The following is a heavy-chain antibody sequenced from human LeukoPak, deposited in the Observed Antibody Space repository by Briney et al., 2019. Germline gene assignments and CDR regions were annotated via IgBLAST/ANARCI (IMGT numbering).Heavy chain of an antibody. CDR2: IKQDGGEI. CDR1: RFTFSSYS. D-gene: IGHD1-26*01. J-gene: IGHJ4*02. CDR3: ARDKIVGATHFDY. V-gene: IGHV3-7*01. Sequence: GGSLRLSCAASRFTFSSYSMNWVRQAPGKGLEWVANIKQDGGEIYYVDSVKGRFTISRDNAKNSLYLQMNSLTAEDTAVYYCARDKIVGATHFDYWGQGTLVTVSS.